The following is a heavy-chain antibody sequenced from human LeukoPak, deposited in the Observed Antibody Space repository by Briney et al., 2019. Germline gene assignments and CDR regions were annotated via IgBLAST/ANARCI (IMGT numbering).Heavy chain of an antibody. CDR1: GYTLTELS. CDR3: AAFCLEPRLAGYYYYYYYMDV. D-gene: IGHD3-9*01. CDR2: FDPEDGET. Sequence: ASVKVSCKVSGYTLTELSMHWVRQAPGKGLEWMGGFDPEDGETIYAQKFQGRVTITADKSTSTAYMELSSLRSEDTAVYYCAAFCLEPRLAGYYYYYYYMDVWGKGTTVTVSS. J-gene: IGHJ6*03. V-gene: IGHV1-24*01.